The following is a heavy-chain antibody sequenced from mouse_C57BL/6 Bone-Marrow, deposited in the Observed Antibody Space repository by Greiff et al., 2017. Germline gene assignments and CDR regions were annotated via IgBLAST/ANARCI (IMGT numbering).Heavy chain of an antibody. CDR2: IDPANGNT. CDR3: SRNYYYGSRFDY. V-gene: IGHV14-3*01. J-gene: IGHJ2*01. D-gene: IGHD1-1*01. Sequence: VQLQQSVAELVRPGASVKLSCTASGFNIKNTYMHWVKQRPEQGLEWIGRIDPANGNTKYAPKLQGKATLTAETSSNTAYLQLRSLTSKDTAIYYCSRNYYYGSRFDYWGQGTTLTVSS. CDR1: GFNIKNTY.